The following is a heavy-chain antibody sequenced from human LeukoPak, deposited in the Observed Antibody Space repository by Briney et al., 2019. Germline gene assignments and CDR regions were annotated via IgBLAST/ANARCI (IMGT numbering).Heavy chain of an antibody. CDR1: GGSISSYY. Sequence: PSETLSLTCTVSGGSISSYYLSWIRQPPGKGLEWIGYIYYSGSTNYNPSLKSRVTISVDTSKNQFSLKLSSVTAADTAVYYCARAPLNYGSGSYYPSDWGQGTLVTVSS. CDR3: ARAPLNYGSGSYYPSD. CDR2: IYYSGST. D-gene: IGHD3-10*01. J-gene: IGHJ4*02. V-gene: IGHV4-59*01.